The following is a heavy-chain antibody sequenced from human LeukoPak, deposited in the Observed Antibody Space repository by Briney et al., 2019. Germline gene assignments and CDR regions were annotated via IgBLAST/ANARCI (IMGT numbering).Heavy chain of an antibody. D-gene: IGHD4-17*01. J-gene: IGHJ6*02. Sequence: GRSLRLSCAASGFTFSSYGMHWVRQAPGKGLEWVAVISYDGSNKYYADSVKGRFTISRDSSKNTLYLQMNSLRAEDTAVYYCARPPTTVTTLYGMDVWGQGTTVTVSS. CDR2: ISYDGSNK. V-gene: IGHV3-30*03. CDR1: GFTFSSYG. CDR3: ARPPTTVTTLYGMDV.